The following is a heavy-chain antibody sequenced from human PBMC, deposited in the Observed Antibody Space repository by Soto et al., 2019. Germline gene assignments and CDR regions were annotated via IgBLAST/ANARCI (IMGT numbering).Heavy chain of an antibody. CDR2: IYTSGST. Sequence: QVQLQESGPGLVKPSETLSLTCTVSGGSISSYYWSWIRQPAGKGLEWIGRIYTSGSTNYNPSLKSSVPVSVATAKNQFAMKLSSVTAANTAVYYCAREWIQLWFQKQKNWFDPCGQGTLVTVSS. CDR3: AREWIQLWFQKQKNWFDP. J-gene: IGHJ5*02. D-gene: IGHD5-18*01. V-gene: IGHV4-4*07. CDR1: GGSISSYY.